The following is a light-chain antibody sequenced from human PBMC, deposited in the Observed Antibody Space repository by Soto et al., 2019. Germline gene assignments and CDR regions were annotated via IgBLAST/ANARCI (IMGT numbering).Light chain of an antibody. V-gene: IGLV2-14*01. CDR1: SRDVGDYND. J-gene: IGLJ2*01. Sequence: QSALTQPASVSGSPGQSITISCTGTSRDVGDYNDVSCYQQHPGKAPKFMISEVSNRPSGVSNRFSGSKSGNTASLTISGLQAADEADYYCSSYANNTLFGGGTQLTVL. CDR3: SSYANNTL. CDR2: EVS.